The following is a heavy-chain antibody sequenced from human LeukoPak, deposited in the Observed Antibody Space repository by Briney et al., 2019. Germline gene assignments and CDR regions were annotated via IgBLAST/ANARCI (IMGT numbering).Heavy chain of an antibody. Sequence: SETLSLTCTVSGVSISSRYWSWVRQPPGKGLEWIGYIYYSGTTMYNPSLKSRVTMPVDTSKQQFSLNLSSVTAADTAVYYCARWGDGFDIWGQGTMVTVSS. J-gene: IGHJ3*02. CDR1: GVSISSRY. CDR3: ARWGDGFDI. V-gene: IGHV4-59*11. D-gene: IGHD3-16*01. CDR2: IYYSGTT.